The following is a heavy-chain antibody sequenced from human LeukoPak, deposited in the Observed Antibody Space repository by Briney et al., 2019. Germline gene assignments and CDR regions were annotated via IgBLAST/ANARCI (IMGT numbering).Heavy chain of an antibody. CDR3: ARAWFGAGGYYYYFMDV. CDR1: GYTFTSYD. J-gene: IGHJ6*03. Sequence: ASVKVSCKASGYTFTSYDINWVRQATGQGLEWMGWMNPNSGNTGYAQKFQGRVTMTRNTYISTAYMELSRLRSEDTAVYYCARAWFGAGGYYYYFMDVWGKGTTVTVSS. D-gene: IGHD3-10*01. CDR2: MNPNSGNT. V-gene: IGHV1-8*01.